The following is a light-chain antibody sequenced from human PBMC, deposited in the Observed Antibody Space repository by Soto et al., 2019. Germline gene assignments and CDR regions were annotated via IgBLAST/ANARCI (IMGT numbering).Light chain of an antibody. CDR2: DAS. J-gene: IGKJ5*01. CDR1: QSVSTY. Sequence: EIVLTQSPTTMSLSLGARSTLPCRPSQSVSTYLAWYPQKPGQAPRRLIYDASNRATGIPDRFSGSGSGTDFTLTISSLEPEDFAIYYGQQRYYWPPITFGQGTRLEI. CDR3: QQRYYWPPIT. V-gene: IGKV3-11*01.